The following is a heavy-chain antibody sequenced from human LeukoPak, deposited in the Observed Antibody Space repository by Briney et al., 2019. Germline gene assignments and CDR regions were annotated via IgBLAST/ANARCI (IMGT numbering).Heavy chain of an antibody. V-gene: IGHV4-59*01. Sequence: PSETLSLTCTVSSGSMNNYYWSWIRQSPGKGLEWIGYIYHTGSATYKPSLKSRVTLSLDTSKNQFSLKLSSVTAADTAVYYCARGRGDSKGTSFDFWGQGTLVTVSS. D-gene: IGHD3-22*01. CDR2: IYHTGSA. CDR1: SGSMNNYY. CDR3: ARGRGDSKGTSFDF. J-gene: IGHJ4*02.